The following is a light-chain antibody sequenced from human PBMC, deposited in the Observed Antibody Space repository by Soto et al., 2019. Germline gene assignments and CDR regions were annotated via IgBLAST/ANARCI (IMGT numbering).Light chain of an antibody. Sequence: SYELTQPPSVSVSPGQTASMTCSGDKLGGKYVCWYQQKPGQSPMLVIYDDSKRPSGIPERFSGSNSGNTATLTISGTQAMDEADYYCQAWDSSVVFGGGTKLTVL. CDR1: KLGGKY. CDR2: DDS. CDR3: QAWDSSVV. V-gene: IGLV3-1*01. J-gene: IGLJ2*01.